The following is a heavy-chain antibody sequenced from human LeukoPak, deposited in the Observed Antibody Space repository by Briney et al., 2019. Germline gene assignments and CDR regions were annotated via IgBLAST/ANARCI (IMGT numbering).Heavy chain of an antibody. Sequence: GGSLRLSCAASGFTFSSHDLSWVRQAPGEGLEWVSAISAGGGSRYYADSVKGRFTISRDNAKNSVYLQMTSLRAEDTAVYYCARDPPFRGMTGTFDFWGQGTLVTVSS. J-gene: IGHJ4*02. CDR3: ARDPPFRGMTGTFDF. CDR2: ISAGGGSR. V-gene: IGHV3-23*01. CDR1: GFTFSSHD. D-gene: IGHD1-7*01.